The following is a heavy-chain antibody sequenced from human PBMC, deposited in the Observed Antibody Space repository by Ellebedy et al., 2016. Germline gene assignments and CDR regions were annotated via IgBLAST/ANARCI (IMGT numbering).Heavy chain of an antibody. CDR3: ARGSAEGRAFDY. CDR2: INGGNGKT. V-gene: IGHV1-3*01. D-gene: IGHD3-10*01. CDR1: GYTFTRYA. Sequence: ASVKVSCKTSGYTFTRYAIHWVRQAPGQRLEWMGWINGGNGKTKYSEKFQDRVPITGDTPASTAYMELSRLTSEDTAVYYCARGSAEGRAFDYWGQGTLVTVSS. J-gene: IGHJ4*02.